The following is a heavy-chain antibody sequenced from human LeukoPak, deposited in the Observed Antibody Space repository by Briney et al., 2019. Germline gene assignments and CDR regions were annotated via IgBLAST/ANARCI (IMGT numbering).Heavy chain of an antibody. CDR2: IYPGDSDT. V-gene: IGHV5-51*01. CDR3: ARVQGVTYSSSWSFDP. CDR1: GYSFTSYW. D-gene: IGHD6-13*01. Sequence: GESLKISCKGSGYSFTSYWIGWVRQMPGKGLEWMGIIYPGDSDTRYSPSFQGQVTISADKSISTAYLQWSSLKASDTAMYYCARVQGVTYSSSWSFDPWGQGTLVTVSS. J-gene: IGHJ5*02.